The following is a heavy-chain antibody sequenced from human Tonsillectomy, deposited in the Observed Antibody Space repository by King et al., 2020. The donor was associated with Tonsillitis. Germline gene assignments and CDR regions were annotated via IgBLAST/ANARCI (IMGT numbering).Heavy chain of an antibody. D-gene: IGHD3-16*01. CDR2: MNPNSGGT. Sequence: QLVQSGAEVKKPGASVRVSCKTSGFTFTNYYIHWLRQAPGQGLEWMGWMNPNSGGTKFAPQFQDRVTFTRDTSISTAYTELRSLRSDDTAVYYCARRSVITGVDYWGQGTLVTVSS. J-gene: IGHJ4*02. CDR1: GFTFTNYY. CDR3: ARRSVITGVDY. V-gene: IGHV1-2*02.